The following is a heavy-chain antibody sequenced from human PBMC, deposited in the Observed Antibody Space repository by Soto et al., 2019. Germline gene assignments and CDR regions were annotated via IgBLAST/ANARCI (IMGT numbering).Heavy chain of an antibody. CDR2: ISYDGSNK. V-gene: IGHV3-30-3*01. Sequence: PGGSLRLSCAASGFTFSSYAMHWVRQAPGKGLEWVAVISYDGSNKYYADSVKGRFTISRDNSKNTLYLQMNSLRAEDTAVYYCARADYGDLNPYFQHWGQGTLVTVSS. CDR3: ARADYGDLNPYFQH. J-gene: IGHJ1*01. D-gene: IGHD4-17*01. CDR1: GFTFSSYA.